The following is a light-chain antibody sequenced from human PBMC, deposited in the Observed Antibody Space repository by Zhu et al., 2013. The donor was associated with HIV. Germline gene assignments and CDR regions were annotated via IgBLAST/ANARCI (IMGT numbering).Light chain of an antibody. Sequence: SSELTQDPAVSVALGQTVRITCQGDNLRTYYVSWYQQKPGQAPLLVIYGENNRPSGIPDRFSGSRSGDTASLTITGAQAEDEADYYCNSRDSSGNHVVFGGGAKLTVL. CDR1: NLRTYY. CDR3: NSRDSSGNHVV. J-gene: IGLJ2*01. V-gene: IGLV3-19*01. CDR2: GEN.